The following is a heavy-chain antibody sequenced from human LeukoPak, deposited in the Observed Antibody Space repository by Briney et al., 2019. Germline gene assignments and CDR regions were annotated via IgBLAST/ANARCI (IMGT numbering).Heavy chain of an antibody. J-gene: IGHJ4*02. CDR3: EREWYSGYDEPNRLDY. CDR1: GFTFSSYW. D-gene: IGHD5-12*01. CDR2: IKQDGSEK. Sequence: PGGSLILSCAASGFTFSSYWMSWVRQAPGKGLEWVANIKQDGSEKYYVDSVKGRFTISRDNAKNSLYLQMNSLRAEDTAVYYCEREWYSGYDEPNRLDYWVQGTLVTVSS. V-gene: IGHV3-7*01.